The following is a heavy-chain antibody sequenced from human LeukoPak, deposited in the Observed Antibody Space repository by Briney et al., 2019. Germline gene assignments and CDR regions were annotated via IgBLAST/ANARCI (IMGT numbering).Heavy chain of an antibody. Sequence: PGRSLRLYCAASGFTFDDYAMHWVRQAPGKGLEWVSGISWSSGSIDYADSVKGRFTISRDNAKNSLYLQMNSLRADDTAFYYCSKAYSTGWHIDSWGQGTLVTVSS. CDR3: SKAYSTGWHIDS. V-gene: IGHV3-9*01. D-gene: IGHD6-19*01. CDR2: ISWSSGSI. CDR1: GFTFDDYA. J-gene: IGHJ4*02.